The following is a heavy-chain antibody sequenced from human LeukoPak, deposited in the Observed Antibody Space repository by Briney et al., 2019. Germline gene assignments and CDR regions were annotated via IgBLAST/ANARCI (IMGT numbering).Heavy chain of an antibody. CDR1: GGSISSSSYY. Sequence: SETLSLTCTVSGGSISSSSYYWGWMRQPPGKGLEWIGSIYYSGSTYYNPSLKSRVTISVDTSKNQFSLKLSSVTAADTAVYYCARRYWNYSDVFDYWGQGTLVTVSS. CDR2: IYYSGST. J-gene: IGHJ4*02. CDR3: ARRYWNYSDVFDY. D-gene: IGHD1-7*01. V-gene: IGHV4-39*01.